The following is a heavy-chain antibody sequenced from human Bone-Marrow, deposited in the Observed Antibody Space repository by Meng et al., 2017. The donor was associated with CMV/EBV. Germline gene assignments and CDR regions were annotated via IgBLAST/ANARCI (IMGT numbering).Heavy chain of an antibody. CDR1: GYTFTSYD. J-gene: IGHJ6*02. Sequence: ASVKVSCKASGYTFTSYDINWVRQATGQGLEWMGWMNPNSGNTGYAQKFQGRVTMTRNTSISTAYMELSSLRSEDTAVYYCARGWVGGRPDELHYYYGMDVWGRGTTVTVSS. V-gene: IGHV1-8*01. CDR3: ARGWVGGRPDELHYYYGMDV. CDR2: MNPNSGNT. D-gene: IGHD3-3*01.